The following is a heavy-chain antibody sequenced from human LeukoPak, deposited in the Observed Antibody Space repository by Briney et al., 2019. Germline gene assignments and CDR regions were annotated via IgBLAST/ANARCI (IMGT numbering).Heavy chain of an antibody. D-gene: IGHD2-15*01. Sequence: GRSLRLSCAASGFSFSSYAMHWVRQAPGKGLEWVAVISYDGSTKDYADSVKGRFTMSRDNSKNTLYMQMNSLRAEDTAVYYCAKGNNGCYDSWGQGTLVTVSS. V-gene: IGHV3-30*04. CDR1: GFSFSSYA. CDR3: AKGNNGCYDS. J-gene: IGHJ4*02. CDR2: ISYDGSTK.